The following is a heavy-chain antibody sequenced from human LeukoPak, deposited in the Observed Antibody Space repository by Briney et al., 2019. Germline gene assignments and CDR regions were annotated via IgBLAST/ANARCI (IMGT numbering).Heavy chain of an antibody. Sequence: GGSLRLSCAASGFTFSSYNMNWVRQAPGKGLEWVSSITSRSSYIYYADSVKGRFTISRGNAKNSLYLQMNSLRAEDTAVYYCAREGTAREDDAFDIWGQGTMVTVPS. CDR2: ITSRSSYI. CDR1: GFTFSSYN. CDR3: AREGTAREDDAFDI. V-gene: IGHV3-21*01. J-gene: IGHJ3*02. D-gene: IGHD2-21*02.